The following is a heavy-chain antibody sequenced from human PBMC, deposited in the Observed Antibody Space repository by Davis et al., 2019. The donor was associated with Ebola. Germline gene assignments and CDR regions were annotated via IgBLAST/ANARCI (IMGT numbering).Heavy chain of an antibody. V-gene: IGHV3-48*02. D-gene: IGHD5-18*01. CDR1: GFTVSNNY. CDR3: ARDPDTAMASDAFDI. J-gene: IGHJ3*02. CDR2: ISSSSSTI. Sequence: GESLKISCAASGFTVSNNYMNWVRQAPGKGLEWVSYISSSSSTIYYADSVKGRFTISRDNAKNSLYLQMNSLRDEDTAVYYCARDPDTAMASDAFDIWGQGTMVTVSS.